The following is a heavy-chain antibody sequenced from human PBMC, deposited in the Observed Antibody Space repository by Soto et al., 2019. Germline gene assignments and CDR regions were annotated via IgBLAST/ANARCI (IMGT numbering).Heavy chain of an antibody. V-gene: IGHV1-2*02. J-gene: IGHJ5*02. Sequence: ASVKVSCKASGYTFTTYYLHWVRQAPGQDLEWMGWINPNSGMTNSAQKFQGRVIMTRDTSISTAYMELSRLRSDDTAVYYCARGARITIFGGPGGWFDPWGQGTMVTVSS. D-gene: IGHD3-3*01. CDR3: ARGARITIFGGPGGWFDP. CDR2: INPNSGMT. CDR1: GYTFTTYY.